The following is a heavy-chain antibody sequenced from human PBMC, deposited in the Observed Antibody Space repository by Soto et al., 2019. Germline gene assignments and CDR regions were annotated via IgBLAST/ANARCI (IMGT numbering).Heavy chain of an antibody. CDR3: ARDLGYDILPGYPPSFDF. CDR1: GYTFTSYG. CDR2: ISAYNGNT. V-gene: IGHV1-18*01. J-gene: IGHJ4*02. D-gene: IGHD3-9*01. Sequence: GASVKVSCKASGYTFTSYGISWVRQAPGQGLEWMGWISAYNGNTNYAQKLQGRVTMTTDTSTSTAYMELRSLRSDDTAVNYFARDLGYDILPGYPPSFDFWGQGTLVTVS.